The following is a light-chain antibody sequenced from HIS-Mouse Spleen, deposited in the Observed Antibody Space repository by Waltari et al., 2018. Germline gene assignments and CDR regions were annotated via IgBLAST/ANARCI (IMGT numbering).Light chain of an antibody. CDR2: LGS. J-gene: IGKJ1*01. CDR1: QSLLHSNGYNY. Sequence: DIVMTQSPLFLPVTPGEPASISCRSSQSLLHSNGYNYLDWYLQKPGQSPQLLIYLGSNRASGGPDRFSGSGSGTDFTLKISRVEAEDVGVYYCMQALQTPWTFGQGTKVEIK. V-gene: IGKV2-28*01. CDR3: MQALQTPWT.